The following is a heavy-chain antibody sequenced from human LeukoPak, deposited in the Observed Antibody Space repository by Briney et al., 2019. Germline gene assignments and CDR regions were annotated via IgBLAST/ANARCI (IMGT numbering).Heavy chain of an antibody. V-gene: IGHV3-9*01. CDR1: GFTFDDYA. CDR2: ISWNSGSI. Sequence: PGGSLRLSCAASGFTFDDYAMHWARQAPGKGLEWVSGISWNSGSIGYADSVKGRFTISRDNAKNSLYLQMNSLRAEDTALYYCAKDIGQRTVWYYFDYWGQGTLVTVSS. D-gene: IGHD2-21*01. CDR3: AKDIGQRTVWYYFDY. J-gene: IGHJ4*02.